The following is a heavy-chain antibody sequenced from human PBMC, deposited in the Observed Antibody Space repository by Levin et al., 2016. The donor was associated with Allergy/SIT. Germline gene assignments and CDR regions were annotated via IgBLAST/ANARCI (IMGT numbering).Heavy chain of an antibody. CDR3: ARGAGYSSDRGAFDI. J-gene: IGHJ3*02. V-gene: IGHV2-70*01. D-gene: IGHD6-19*01. CDR2: IDWDDDK. Sequence: WIRQPPGKALEWLALIDWDDDKYYSTSLKTRLTISKDTSKNQVVLTMTNMDPVDTATYYCARGAGYSSDRGAFDIWGQGTMVTVSS.